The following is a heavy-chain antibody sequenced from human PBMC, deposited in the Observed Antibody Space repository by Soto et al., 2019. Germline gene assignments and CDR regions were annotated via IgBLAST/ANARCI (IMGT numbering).Heavy chain of an antibody. CDR1: GFTFNNFW. V-gene: IGHV3-74*01. J-gene: IGHJ4*02. Sequence: EVQLVESGGGLVQPGGSLRLSCAASGFTFNNFWMHWVRQAPGKGLVWASRINSDGTLTNYADSVKGRFTISRDNAKNTLYLQMSSLRAEDTAMYFCARGISGAYDSTYDWWGQGTLVTVST. CDR2: INSDGTLT. D-gene: IGHD5-12*01. CDR3: ARGISGAYDSTYDW.